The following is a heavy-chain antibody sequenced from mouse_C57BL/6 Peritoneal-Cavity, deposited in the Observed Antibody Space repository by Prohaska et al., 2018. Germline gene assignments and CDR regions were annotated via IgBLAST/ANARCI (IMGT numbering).Heavy chain of an antibody. CDR3: MIYSNDLYFDV. Sequence: EVQLLETGGGLVQPGGSRGLSCEGSGFTFSGFWMSWVRQTPGKTLEWIGDINSDGSAINYAPSINDRFTIFRDKDKSTLYLQMSNLRSEDTATYFCMIYSNDLYFDVWDTGTTVTESS. CDR1: GFTFSGFW. CDR2: INSDGSAI. V-gene: IGHV11-2*01. D-gene: IGHD2-5*01. J-gene: IGHJ1*03.